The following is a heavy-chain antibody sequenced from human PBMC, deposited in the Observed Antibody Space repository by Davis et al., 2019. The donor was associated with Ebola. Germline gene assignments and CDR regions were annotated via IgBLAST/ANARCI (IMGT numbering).Heavy chain of an antibody. CDR1: GFTFSDYY. V-gene: IGHV3-11*01. Sequence: GESLKISCAASGFTFSDYYMSWIRQAPGKGLEWVSYISSSGSTIYYADSVKGRFTISRDNAKNSLYLQMNSLRAEDTAVYYCANNPTYYYGMDVWGQGTTVTVSS. CDR2: ISSSGSTI. CDR3: ANNPTYYYGMDV. J-gene: IGHJ6*02. D-gene: IGHD1-14*01.